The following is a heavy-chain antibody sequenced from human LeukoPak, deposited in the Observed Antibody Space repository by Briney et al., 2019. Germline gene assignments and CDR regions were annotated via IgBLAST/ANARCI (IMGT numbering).Heavy chain of an antibody. CDR3: ARAPDGYNPYYFDY. V-gene: IGHV5-51*01. D-gene: IGHD5-24*01. CDR1: GYSFTNYW. Sequence: GDSLKVSCKGSGYSFTNYWIGWVRQMPGKGLEWMGIIYPGDSDTRYSPSFQGQVTISAAKSISTAYLQWSSLKASDTAMYYCARAPDGYNPYYFDYWGQGTLVTVSS. CDR2: IYPGDSDT. J-gene: IGHJ4*02.